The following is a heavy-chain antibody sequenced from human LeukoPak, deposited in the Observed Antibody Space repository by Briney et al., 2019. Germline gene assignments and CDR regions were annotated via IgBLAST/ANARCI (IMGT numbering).Heavy chain of an antibody. D-gene: IGHD1-26*01. V-gene: IGHV3-7*01. Sequence: PGGSLRLSCAASGFTFSTYALHWVRQAPGKGLEWVANIKQDGSEKYYVDSVKGRFTISRDNAKNSLYLQMNSLRGEDTAVYYCVREAQTKWELLDYWGQGTLVAVSS. CDR1: GFTFSTYA. CDR3: VREAQTKWELLDY. J-gene: IGHJ4*02. CDR2: IKQDGSEK.